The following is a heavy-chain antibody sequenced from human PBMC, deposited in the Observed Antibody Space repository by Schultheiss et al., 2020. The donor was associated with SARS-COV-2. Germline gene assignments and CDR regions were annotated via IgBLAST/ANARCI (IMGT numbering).Heavy chain of an antibody. CDR2: IWYDGSNK. J-gene: IGHJ6*04. Sequence: GESLKISCAASGFTFSSYGMHWVRQAPGKGLEWVAVIWYDGSNKYYADSVKGRFTISRDNSKNTLYLQMNSLRAEDTAVYYCARDPPDPGLDVWGKGTTVTVAS. CDR1: GFTFSSYG. V-gene: IGHV3-33*01. D-gene: IGHD1-1*01. CDR3: ARDPPDPGLDV.